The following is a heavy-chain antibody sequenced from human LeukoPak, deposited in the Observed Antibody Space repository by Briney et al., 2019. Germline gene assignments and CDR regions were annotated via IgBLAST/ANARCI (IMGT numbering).Heavy chain of an antibody. Sequence: GASVKVSCKASGYTFTGYYMHWVRQAPGQGLEWMGWINPNSGGTSYAQKFQGRVTMTRDTSISTAYMELSRLRSDDTAVYYCARAPDFWSGYCDYWGQGTLVTVSS. V-gene: IGHV1-2*02. CDR3: ARAPDFWSGYCDY. CDR1: GYTFTGYY. CDR2: INPNSGGT. J-gene: IGHJ4*02. D-gene: IGHD3-3*01.